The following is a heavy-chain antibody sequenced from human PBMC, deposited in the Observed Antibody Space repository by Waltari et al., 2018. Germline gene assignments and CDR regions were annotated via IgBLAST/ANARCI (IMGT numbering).Heavy chain of an antibody. J-gene: IGHJ4*02. CDR2: IGGSGGST. CDR3: AIGVVVVAATGGEFDY. CDR1: GFTFSSYA. V-gene: IGHV3-23*01. Sequence: EVQLLESGGGLVQPGGSLRLSCAASGFTFSSYAMSWVRQAPGKGLEWVSAIGGSGGSTDYADSVKVRFTISRDNSKNTLYLQMNSLRAEDTAVYYCAIGVVVVAATGGEFDYWGQGTLVTVSS. D-gene: IGHD2-15*01.